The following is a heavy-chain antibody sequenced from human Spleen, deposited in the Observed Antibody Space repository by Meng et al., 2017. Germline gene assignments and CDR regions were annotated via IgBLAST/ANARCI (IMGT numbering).Heavy chain of an antibody. CDR1: GFTFSSYA. J-gene: IGHJ4*02. Sequence: GESLKISCAASGFTFSSYAMHWVRQAPGKGLEWVAVISYDGSNKYYADSVKGRFTISRDNSKNTLYLQMNSLRADDTAVYYCARVGGVGSGYDLRHWGQGTLVTVSS. CDR2: ISYDGSNK. CDR3: ARVGGVGSGYDLRH. D-gene: IGHD3-22*01. V-gene: IGHV3-30*04.